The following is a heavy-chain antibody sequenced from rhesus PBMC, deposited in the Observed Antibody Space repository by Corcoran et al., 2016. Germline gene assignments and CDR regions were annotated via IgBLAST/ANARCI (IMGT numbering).Heavy chain of an antibody. CDR3: ARVGTAAGRFRFDV. CDR1: GFPISTTGTG. V-gene: IGHV2-95*01. CDR2: IYWNDSK. J-gene: IGHJ5-1*01. Sequence: QVTLKESGPALVKPTQTLTLTCTFPGFPISTTGTGVGWTRQPPGKALEWLASIYWNDSKYYSTSLKSRLTISKDTSKNQVVLTMTNMDPVDTATYYCARVGTAAGRFRFDVWGQGVLVTVSS. D-gene: IGHD6-31*01.